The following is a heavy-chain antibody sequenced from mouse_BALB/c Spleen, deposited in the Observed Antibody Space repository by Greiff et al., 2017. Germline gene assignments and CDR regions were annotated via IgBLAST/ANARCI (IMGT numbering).Heavy chain of an antibody. CDR2: INPSNGRT. CDR1: GYTFTSYW. CDR3: ARETFDY. J-gene: IGHJ2*01. V-gene: IGHV1S81*02. Sequence: QVQLQQPGAELVKPGASVKLSCKASGYTFTSYWMHWVKQRPGQGLEWIGEINPSNGRTNYNEKFKSKATLTVDKSSSTAYMQLSSLTSEDSAVYYCARETFDYWGQGTTLTVSS.